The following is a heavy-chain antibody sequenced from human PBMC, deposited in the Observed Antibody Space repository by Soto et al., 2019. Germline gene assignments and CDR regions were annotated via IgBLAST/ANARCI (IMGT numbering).Heavy chain of an antibody. Sequence: PSQTLSLTCAISGDSVSSNTATWNWIRQSPSRGLEWLGRTYYRSKWYQEYAVSVKSRITITSDTSKNQFSLQLNSVTPEDTAVYFCVLYSKLAGVFDYWGQGSLVTVSS. CDR2: TYYRSKWYQ. CDR1: GDSVSSNTAT. D-gene: IGHD3-10*01. V-gene: IGHV6-1*01. CDR3: VLYSKLAGVFDY. J-gene: IGHJ4*02.